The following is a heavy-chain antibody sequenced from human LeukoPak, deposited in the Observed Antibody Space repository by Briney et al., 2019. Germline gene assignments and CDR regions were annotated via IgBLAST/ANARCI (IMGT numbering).Heavy chain of an antibody. V-gene: IGHV1-69*05. CDR1: GGTFSSYA. Sequence: SVKVSCKAPGGTFSSYAISWVRQAPGQGLEWMGGIIPIFGTANYAQKFQGRVTITTDESTSTAYMELSSLRSEDTAVYYCASSRHYYDSSGLYWGQGTLVTVSS. D-gene: IGHD3-22*01. J-gene: IGHJ4*02. CDR3: ASSRHYYDSSGLY. CDR2: IIPIFGTA.